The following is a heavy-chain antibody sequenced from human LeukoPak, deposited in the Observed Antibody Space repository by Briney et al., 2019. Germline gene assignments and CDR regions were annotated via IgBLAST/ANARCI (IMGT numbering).Heavy chain of an antibody. CDR1: GYTFTSYD. J-gene: IGHJ6*02. CDR3: ARGRIRYFVAAPDV. V-gene: IGHV1-8*01. D-gene: IGHD3-9*01. CDR2: MNPNSGNT. Sequence: GASVKVSCKASGYTFTSYDINWVRQATGQGLEWMGWMNPNSGNTGYAQKFQGRVTMTRNTSISTAYMELSSLRSEDTAVYYRARGRIRYFVAAPDVWGQGTTVTVSS.